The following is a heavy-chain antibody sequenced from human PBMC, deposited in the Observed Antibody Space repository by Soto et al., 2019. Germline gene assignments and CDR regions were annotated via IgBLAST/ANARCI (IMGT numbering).Heavy chain of an antibody. CDR1: GYSISSGYY. J-gene: IGHJ6*02. CDR2: IYHSGST. V-gene: IGHV4-38-2*02. Sequence: SETLSLTCTVSGYSISSGYYWGWIRQPPGKGLEWIGSIYHSGSTYYNPSLKSRVTISVDTSKNQFSLKLSSVTAADTAVYYCARAVGGYGMDVWGQGTTVTVSS. D-gene: IGHD3-16*01. CDR3: ARAVGGYGMDV.